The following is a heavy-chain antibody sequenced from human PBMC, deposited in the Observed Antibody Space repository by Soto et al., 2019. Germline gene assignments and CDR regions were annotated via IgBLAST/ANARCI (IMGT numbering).Heavy chain of an antibody. CDR1: GTTFSNYA. D-gene: IGHD2-15*01. J-gene: IGHJ4*02. CDR2: IIPIFGTT. CDR3: VARRYCSGGSCPDYFDY. V-gene: IGHV1-69*01. Sequence: QVQVVQSGAEEKKPGSSVKVSCKASGTTFSNYAISWVRQAPGQGLEWMGVIIPIFGTTNYPQKFQGRLTITADESTSTVYMELSSLTSEDTAVYYCVARRYCSGGSCPDYFDYWGQGTLVTVSS.